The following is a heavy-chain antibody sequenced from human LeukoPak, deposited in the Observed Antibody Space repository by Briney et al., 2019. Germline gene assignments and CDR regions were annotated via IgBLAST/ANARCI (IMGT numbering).Heavy chain of an antibody. Sequence: SETLSLTCTVSGGSINSYYWSWIRQPPGKGLEWIGSIYYSGSTYYNPSLKSRVTISVDTSKNQFSLKLSSVTAADTAVYYCARDIRDYVWFDPWGRGTLVTVSS. V-gene: IGHV4-39*07. CDR2: IYYSGST. D-gene: IGHD4-17*01. CDR1: GGSINSYY. J-gene: IGHJ5*02. CDR3: ARDIRDYVWFDP.